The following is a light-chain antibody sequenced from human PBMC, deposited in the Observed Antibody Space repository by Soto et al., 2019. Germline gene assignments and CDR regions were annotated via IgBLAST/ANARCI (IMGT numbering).Light chain of an antibody. CDR1: QSVSSSY. CDR2: GAS. V-gene: IGKV3-20*01. CDR3: QQYGSSPYT. Sequence: EIVLTKSPGTLSLSPGERATLSCRASQSVSSSYLAWYQQKPGQAPRLLIYGASSRATGIPDRFSGSGSGTDFTLTISRLETEDCAVYYCQQYGSSPYTFGQGTKLEIK. J-gene: IGKJ2*01.